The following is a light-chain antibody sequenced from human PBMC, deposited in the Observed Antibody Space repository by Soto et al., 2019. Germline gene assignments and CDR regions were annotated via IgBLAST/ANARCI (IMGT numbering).Light chain of an antibody. V-gene: IGKV3-15*01. CDR2: GAS. CDR1: QSLSSN. CDR3: QQYNAWPPA. Sequence: EIVVTQSPATLSVSPGERATLSCRASQSLSSNLAWYQQKPGQAPRLLIHGASTRATGIPARFSGSGSGTEFTLTISSLQSEDFAVYYCQQYNAWPPAFGQGTKLEIK. J-gene: IGKJ2*01.